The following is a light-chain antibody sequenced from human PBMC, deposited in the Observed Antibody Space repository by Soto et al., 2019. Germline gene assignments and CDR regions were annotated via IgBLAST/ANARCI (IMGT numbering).Light chain of an antibody. V-gene: IGKV1-5*01. CDR2: DAS. CDR3: QKLNAYPPWT. J-gene: IGKJ1*01. Sequence: IQMTQSPSTLSASVGGTVNISCRASQSISVSLAWYQQKPGKAPRLLIYDASTLQGGVPSRFSGRGSGTEFTLTVTSLQPEDFASYFCQKLNAYPPWTFGQGTKV. CDR1: QSISVS.